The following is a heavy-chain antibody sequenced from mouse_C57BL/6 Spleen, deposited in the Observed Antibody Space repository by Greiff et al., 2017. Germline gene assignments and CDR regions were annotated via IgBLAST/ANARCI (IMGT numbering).Heavy chain of an antibody. V-gene: IGHV1-80*01. Sequence: VQLQQSGAELVKPGASVKISCKASGYAFSSYWMNWVKQRPGKGLEWIGQIYPGDGDTNYNGKFKGKATLTADKSSSTAYMQLSSLTSEDSAVYFCARVGGLYYGYDWYFDVWGTGTTVTVSS. CDR3: ARVGGLYYGYDWYFDV. J-gene: IGHJ1*03. D-gene: IGHD2-2*01. CDR2: IYPGDGDT. CDR1: GYAFSSYW.